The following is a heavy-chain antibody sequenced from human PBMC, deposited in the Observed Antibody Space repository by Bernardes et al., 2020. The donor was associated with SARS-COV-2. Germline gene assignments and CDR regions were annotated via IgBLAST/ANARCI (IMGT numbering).Heavy chain of an antibody. V-gene: IGHV3-53*01. J-gene: IGHJ4*02. Sequence: GGSLRLSCAASGLSVSGYYMSWVRQVPGKGLECVSVIENSQVGGYTYYADSVKGRFTISRDKSKNTVYLQMNSLRAEDTALYYCAISRYSFGPGFDCWGQGTLVTVSS. D-gene: IGHD5-18*01. CDR2: IENSQVGGYT. CDR3: AISRYSFGPGFDC. CDR1: GLSVSGYY.